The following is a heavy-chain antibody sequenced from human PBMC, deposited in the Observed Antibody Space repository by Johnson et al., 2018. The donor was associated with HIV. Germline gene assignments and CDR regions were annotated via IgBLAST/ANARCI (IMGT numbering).Heavy chain of an antibody. J-gene: IGHJ3*02. CDR3: AKTEDAFDI. V-gene: IGHV3-30*18. CDR1: EFTVSGGY. CDR2: ISSDGSTK. Sequence: QVQLVESGGGLIQPGGSLRLSCAASEFTVSGGYMNWVRQAPGKGLEWVAVISSDGSTKYYADSVKGRFTISRDNSKNTLYLQMNSLRAEDTAVYYCAKTEDAFDIWGQGTMVTVSS.